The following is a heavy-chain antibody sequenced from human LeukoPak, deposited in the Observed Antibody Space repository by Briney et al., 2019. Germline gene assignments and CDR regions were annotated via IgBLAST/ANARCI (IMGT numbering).Heavy chain of an antibody. CDR2: ISSSSSYI. CDR3: ARDNWNDAHFDY. D-gene: IGHD1-20*01. J-gene: IGHJ4*02. Sequence: GGSLRLSCKTSGFTFGDYDMSWVRQAPGKGLEWVSSISSSSSYIYYADSVKGRFTISRDNAKNSLYLQMNSLRAEDTAVYYCARDNWNDAHFDYWGQGTLVTVSS. CDR1: GFTFGDYD. V-gene: IGHV3-21*01.